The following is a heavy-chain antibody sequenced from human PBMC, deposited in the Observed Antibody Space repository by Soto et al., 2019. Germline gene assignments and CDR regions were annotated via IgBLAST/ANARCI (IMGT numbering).Heavy chain of an antibody. Sequence: GGSLRLSCAACGFTFRIYSMHWVRQSPGKGLEWVAVMWYDGTNKYYGESVKGRFTISRDNSENTLYLQMNSLRVEDTAVYYCARDATFGTKGGSFDIWGHGTLVTVSS. J-gene: IGHJ3*02. CDR2: MWYDGTNK. CDR1: GFTFRIYS. D-gene: IGHD3-16*01. CDR3: ARDATFGTKGGSFDI. V-gene: IGHV3-33*01.